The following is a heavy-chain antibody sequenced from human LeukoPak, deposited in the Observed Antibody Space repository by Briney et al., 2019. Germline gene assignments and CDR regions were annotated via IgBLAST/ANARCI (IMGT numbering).Heavy chain of an antibody. CDR2: ISAYYGNT. CDR1: GFTFTSYG. Sequence: GASVKVSCKASGFTFTSYGFSWVRQAPGQGLEWMGWISAYYGNTNYAQKFLDRVTMTTDTSTSTAYMELRSLRSDDTAVYYRARGPDCSSTSCYPDFDYWGQGTLVTVSS. J-gene: IGHJ4*02. D-gene: IGHD2-2*01. CDR3: ARGPDCSSTSCYPDFDY. V-gene: IGHV1-18*01.